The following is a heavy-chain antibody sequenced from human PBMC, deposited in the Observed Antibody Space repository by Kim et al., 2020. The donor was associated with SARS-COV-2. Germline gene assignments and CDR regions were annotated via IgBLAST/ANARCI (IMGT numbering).Heavy chain of an antibody. D-gene: IGHD5-12*01. J-gene: IGHJ4*02. Sequence: GSTYYADSVKGRFTISRDNSKNTLYLQMSSLRAEDTAVYYCVKTGGYEVYWGQGTLVTVSS. V-gene: IGHV3-64D*06. CDR3: VKTGGYEVY. CDR2: GST.